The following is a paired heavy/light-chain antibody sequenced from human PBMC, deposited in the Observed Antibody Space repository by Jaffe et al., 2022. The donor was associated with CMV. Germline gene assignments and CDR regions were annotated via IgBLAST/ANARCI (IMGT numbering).Heavy chain of an antibody. J-gene: IGHJ4*02. CDR1: GFTFSSYA. D-gene: IGHD3-3*01. CDR3: AKAPYDFWSAYPPRY. V-gene: IGHV3-23*01. CDR2: ISGSGGNT. Sequence: EEQLLESGGDLVQPGGSLRLSCTGSGFTFSSYAMSWVRQTPGKGLEWVSGISGSGGNTDYADSVKGRFTISRDNSKNTLYLQMHSLRADDTAVYYCAKAPYDFWSAYPPRYWGQGTLVTVSS.
Light chain of an antibody. J-gene: IGLJ2*01. CDR1: SSNIGRNT. Sequence: QSVLTQPPSASGTPGQRVTISCSGSSSNIGRNTVNWYQHLPGTAPKLLIFSNNQRPSGVPDRFSGSKSGTSASLAISGLQSEDEADYFCAAWDGSLNGVVFGGGTKLTVL. CDR2: SNN. CDR3: AAWDGSLNGVV. V-gene: IGLV1-44*01.